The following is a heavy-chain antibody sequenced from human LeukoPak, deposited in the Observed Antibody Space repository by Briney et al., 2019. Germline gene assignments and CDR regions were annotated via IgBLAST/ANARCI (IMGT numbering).Heavy chain of an antibody. CDR1: GGSFSGYY. Sequence: PSETLSLTCAVYGGSFSGYYWSWIRQPPGKGLEWIGSIYYSGSTYYNPSLKSRVTISLDTSKNQFSLKLSSVTAADTAVYYCASPMTTVDYWGQGILVTVSS. V-gene: IGHV4-34*01. D-gene: IGHD4-11*01. CDR2: IYYSGST. CDR3: ASPMTTVDY. J-gene: IGHJ4*02.